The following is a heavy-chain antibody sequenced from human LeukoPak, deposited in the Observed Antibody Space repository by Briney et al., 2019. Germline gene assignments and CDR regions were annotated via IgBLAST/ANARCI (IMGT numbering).Heavy chain of an antibody. V-gene: IGHV4-59*12. Sequence: SETLSLTCTVSGGSISSYYWSWIRQPPGKGLEWIGYIYYSGSTNYNPSLKSRVTISVDTSKNQFSLKLSSVTAADTAVYYCARSGGLAGTNAFDIWGQGTMVTVSS. J-gene: IGHJ3*02. CDR3: ARSGGLAGTNAFDI. CDR1: GGSISSYY. D-gene: IGHD1-7*01. CDR2: IYYSGST.